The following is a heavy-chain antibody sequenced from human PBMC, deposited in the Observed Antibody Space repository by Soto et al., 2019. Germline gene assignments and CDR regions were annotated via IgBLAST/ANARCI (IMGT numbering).Heavy chain of an antibody. D-gene: IGHD1-26*01. CDR2: IIPIFGTA. CDR1: GGTFSSYA. CDR3: ASHSGSSPEGRYYYGMDG. J-gene: IGHJ6*02. V-gene: IGHV1-69*12. Sequence: QVQLVQSGAEVKKPGSSVKVSCKASGGTFSSYAISWVRQAPGQGLEWMGGIIPIFGTADYAQKFQGRVTITADESNSTGQQELSSLRSEDTAVYYCASHSGSSPEGRYYYGMDGWGQGATVTVSS.